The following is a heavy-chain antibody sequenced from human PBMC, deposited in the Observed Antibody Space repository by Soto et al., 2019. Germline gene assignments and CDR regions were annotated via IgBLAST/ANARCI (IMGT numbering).Heavy chain of an antibody. CDR2: INHSGST. Sequence: SETLSLTCSVYGGSFSCYYWSWIRQPPGKGLEWIGEINHSGSTNYNPSLKSRVTISVDTSKNQFSLKLSSVTAADTAVYYCARGRRGDFDYWGQGTLVTVSS. V-gene: IGHV4-34*01. CDR3: ARGRRGDFDY. CDR1: GGSFSCYY. J-gene: IGHJ4*02. D-gene: IGHD3-10*01.